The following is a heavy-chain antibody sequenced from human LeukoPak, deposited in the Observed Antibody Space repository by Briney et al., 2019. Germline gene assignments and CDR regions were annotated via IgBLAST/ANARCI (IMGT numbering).Heavy chain of an antibody. J-gene: IGHJ6*04. D-gene: IGHD4-17*01. CDR1: GYTFTSYG. CDR2: ISAYNGNT. Sequence: ASVKVSCKASGYTFTSYGVSWVRQAPGQGLEWMGWISAYNGNTNYAQKLLGRVTMTTDTSTSTAYMELRSLRSDDTAVYYCARDPPYGDYEAYYGMDVWGKGTTVTVSS. V-gene: IGHV1-18*04. CDR3: ARDPPYGDYEAYYGMDV.